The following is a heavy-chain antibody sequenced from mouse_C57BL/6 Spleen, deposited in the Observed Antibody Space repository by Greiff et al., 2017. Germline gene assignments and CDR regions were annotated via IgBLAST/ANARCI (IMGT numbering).Heavy chain of an antibody. CDR3: TFYGSSHEGFAY. J-gene: IGHJ3*01. Sequence: VQLQQSGAELVRPGASVTLSCKASGYTFTDYEMHWVKQTPVHGLEWIGAIDPETGGTAYNQKFKGKAILTADKSSSTAYMELRSLTSEDSAVYYCTFYGSSHEGFAYWGQGTLVTVSA. D-gene: IGHD1-1*01. CDR1: GYTFTDYE. V-gene: IGHV1-15*01. CDR2: IDPETGGT.